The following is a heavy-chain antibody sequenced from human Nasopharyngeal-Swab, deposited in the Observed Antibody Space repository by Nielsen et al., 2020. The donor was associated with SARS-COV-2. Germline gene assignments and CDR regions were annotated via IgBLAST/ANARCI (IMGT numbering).Heavy chain of an antibody. CDR1: GFTFSSYD. D-gene: IGHD3-10*01. CDR2: IGTAGDT. Sequence: GGSLRLSCAASGFTFSSYDMHWVRQATGKGLEWVSAIGTAGDTYYPGSVKGRFTISRENAKNSLYLQMNSLRAGDTAVYYCARGVTMVRGVSPRYYYYGMDVWGQGTTVTVPS. V-gene: IGHV3-13*01. J-gene: IGHJ6*02. CDR3: ARGVTMVRGVSPRYYYYGMDV.